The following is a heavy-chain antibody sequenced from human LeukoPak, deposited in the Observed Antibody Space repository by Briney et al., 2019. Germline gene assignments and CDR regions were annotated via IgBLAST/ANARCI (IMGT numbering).Heavy chain of an antibody. CDR1: GFIFGNTW. CDR3: ATSAGRSGGN. V-gene: IGHV3-7*03. J-gene: IGHJ4*02. Sequence: GGSLRLSCAASGFIFGNTWMAWVRQAPGKGPEWVAYINQDGGETNYVDSVRGRFTVSRDNVKNSLYLQMNSLRADDTALYYRATSAGRSGGNWGQGALVTVSS. D-gene: IGHD3-10*01. CDR2: INQDGGET.